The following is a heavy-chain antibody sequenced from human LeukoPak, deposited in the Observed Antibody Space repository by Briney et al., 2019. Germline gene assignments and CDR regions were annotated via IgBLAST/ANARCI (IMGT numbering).Heavy chain of an antibody. J-gene: IGHJ4*02. D-gene: IGHD6-13*01. CDR3: AAKWGIAAAGDY. V-gene: IGHV4-34*01. CDR2: INHSGST. Sequence: SETLSLTCAVYGGSFSGYYRSWIRQPPGKGLEWIGEINHSGSTNYNPSLKSRVTISVDTSKNQFSLKLSSVTAADTAVYYCAAKWGIAAAGDYWGQGTLVTVSS. CDR1: GGSFSGYY.